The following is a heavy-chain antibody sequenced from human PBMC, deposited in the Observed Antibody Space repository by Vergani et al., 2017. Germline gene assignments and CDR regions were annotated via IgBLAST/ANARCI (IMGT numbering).Heavy chain of an antibody. D-gene: IGHD2-2*01. Sequence: VQLVESGGGLVQPGGSLRLSCAASGFTVSSNYMNWVRQAPGKGLEWVSFVSTGTKSQSYAESVKGRFTISRDSAKNSLYLQMDSLRAEDTAVYYCAREYSSTSGRAFDFWGQGTKVTVSS. J-gene: IGHJ3*01. CDR2: VSTGTKSQ. V-gene: IGHV3-48*01. CDR1: GFTVSSNY. CDR3: AREYSSTSGRAFDF.